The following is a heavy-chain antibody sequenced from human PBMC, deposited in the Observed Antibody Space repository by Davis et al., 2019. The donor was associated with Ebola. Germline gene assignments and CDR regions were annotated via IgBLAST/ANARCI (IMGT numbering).Heavy chain of an antibody. CDR2: IYYSGST. Sequence: PSETLSLTCTVSGGSISSYYWSWIRQPPGKGLEWIGYIYYSGSTNYNPSLKSRVTISVDTSKNQFSLKLSSVTAADTAVYYCARGRVGARRDYYYGMDVWGQGTTVTVSS. CDR3: ARGRVGARRDYYYGMDV. CDR1: GGSISSYY. V-gene: IGHV4-59*01. D-gene: IGHD1-26*01. J-gene: IGHJ6*02.